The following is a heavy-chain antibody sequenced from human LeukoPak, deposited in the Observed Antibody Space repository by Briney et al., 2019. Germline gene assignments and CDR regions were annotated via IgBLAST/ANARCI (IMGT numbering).Heavy chain of an antibody. J-gene: IGHJ4*02. V-gene: IGHV1-18*01. D-gene: IGHD3-22*01. Sequence: GASVKVSCKASGYTYTTYGLSWVRQAPGQGLEWMGWISACNGNTKYAQKLQGRVTMTTDTSTSTAYMELRSLRSDDTAVYYCARGFPPRRNYDSSGYYSYNFDYWGQGTLVTVSS. CDR2: ISACNGNT. CDR1: GYTYTTYG. CDR3: ARGFPPRRNYDSSGYYSYNFDY.